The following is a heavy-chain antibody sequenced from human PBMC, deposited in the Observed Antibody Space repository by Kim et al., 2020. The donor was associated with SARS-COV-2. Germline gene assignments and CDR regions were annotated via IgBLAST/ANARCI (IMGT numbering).Heavy chain of an antibody. V-gene: IGHV3-23*01. J-gene: IGHJ4*02. CDR2: SGSGGST. CDR3: AKRLDY. Sequence: SGSGGSTYYPDSVKCRFTISRDNSKNTLYLQMNSLRAEDTAVYYCAKRLDYWGQGTLVTVSS.